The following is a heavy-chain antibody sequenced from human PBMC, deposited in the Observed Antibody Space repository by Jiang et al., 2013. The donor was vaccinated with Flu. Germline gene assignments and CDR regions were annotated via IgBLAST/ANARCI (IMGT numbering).Heavy chain of an antibody. CDR2: IDPGDSET. D-gene: IGHD2-21*02. V-gene: IGHV5-51*01. CDR1: GHRLTSYW. CDR3: TRHACGGDCYPDN. Sequence: EVKKPGESLKISCKVSGHRLTSYWIGWVRQMPGKGLEWMAIIDPGDSETRYSPSFQGQVTISADKSIRTAYLRWNSLKASDTAMYYCTRHACGGDCYPDNWGQGTLVTVSS. J-gene: IGHJ4*02.